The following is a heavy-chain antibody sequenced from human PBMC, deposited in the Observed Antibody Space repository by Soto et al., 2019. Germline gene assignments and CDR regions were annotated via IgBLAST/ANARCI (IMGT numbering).Heavy chain of an antibody. CDR2: IDPSDSYT. CDR3: AILPTVTYYYYGMDA. V-gene: IGHV5-10-1*01. D-gene: IGHD4-17*01. J-gene: IGHJ6*02. Sequence: GESLKISCKGSGYSFTSYWISWVRQMPGKGLEWMGRIDPSDSYTNYSPSFQGHVTISADKSISTAYLQWSSLKASDTAMYYCAILPTVTYYYYGMDAWGPGTTVTVSS. CDR1: GYSFTSYW.